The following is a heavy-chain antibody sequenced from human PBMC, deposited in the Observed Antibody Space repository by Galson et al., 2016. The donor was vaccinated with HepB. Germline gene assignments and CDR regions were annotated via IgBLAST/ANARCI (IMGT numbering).Heavy chain of an antibody. CDR1: GGSFSGYS. Sequence: SETLSLTCVVSGGSFSGYSWDWIRQPPGKGLEWIGEINHSGAANYNPSLKSRVTISVDTSKNQFSLKLNSVTAADTAVYYCARDVPAFSKWLDPWGQGVLVTVSS. D-gene: IGHD2-2*01. J-gene: IGHJ5*02. CDR3: ARDVPAFSKWLDP. V-gene: IGHV4-34*01. CDR2: INHSGAA.